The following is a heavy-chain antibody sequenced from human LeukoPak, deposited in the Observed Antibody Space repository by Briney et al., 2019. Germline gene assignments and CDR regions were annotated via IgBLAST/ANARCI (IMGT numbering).Heavy chain of an antibody. J-gene: IGHJ4*02. CDR3: ARGPHYYAGIGYYSVY. V-gene: IGHV3-21*01. D-gene: IGHD3-22*01. CDR2: ISSSSTYI. Sequence: GGSLRLSCAASGFTFSRYSMNWVRQAPGKGLEWVSSISSSSTYIYYTDSVKGRFTVSRDNAKNSLYLQMNSLIAEDTAVYYCARGPHYYAGIGYYSVYWGQGTLVTVSS. CDR1: GFTFSRYS.